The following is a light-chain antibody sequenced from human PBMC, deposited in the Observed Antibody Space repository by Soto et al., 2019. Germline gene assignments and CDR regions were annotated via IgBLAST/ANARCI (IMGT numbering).Light chain of an antibody. Sequence: EILMTQSPATLSVSPGDRATLSCRASQIISTNLVWYQQKPGQAPRLLIYGASTRATGIPARFSGSGSGTDFTLTISSLQSEDFAVYYCQQYSDWPPYTFGQGTKLEIK. CDR1: QIISTN. J-gene: IGKJ2*01. CDR2: GAS. V-gene: IGKV3-15*01. CDR3: QQYSDWPPYT.